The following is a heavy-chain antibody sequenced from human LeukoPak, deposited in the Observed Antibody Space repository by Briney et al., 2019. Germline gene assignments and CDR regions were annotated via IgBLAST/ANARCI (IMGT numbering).Heavy chain of an antibody. J-gene: IGHJ6*03. D-gene: IGHD2-21*02. Sequence: PWASVKVSCTASGYIFTGYHMHWVRQAPGQGLEWMGWINPNSGDTNYAQKFQGRVTITRNTSISTAYMELSSLRSEDTAVYYCARGVTAYYYYYYMDVWGKGTTVTVSS. CDR1: GYIFTGYH. CDR2: INPNSGDT. CDR3: ARGVTAYYYYYYMDV. V-gene: IGHV1-8*03.